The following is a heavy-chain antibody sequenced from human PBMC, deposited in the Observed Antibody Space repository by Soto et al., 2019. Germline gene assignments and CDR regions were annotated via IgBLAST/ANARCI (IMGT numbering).Heavy chain of an antibody. V-gene: IGHV1-18*01. CDR1: GYTFTSYG. J-gene: IGHJ6*02. CDR3: ARDTVVTHYYYGMDV. Sequence: ASVKVSCKASGYTFTSYGISWVRQAPGQGLEWMGWISAYNGNTNYAQKLQGRVTMTTDTSTSTAYMELRSLRSDDTAVYYCARDTVVTHYYYGMDVWGQGTTVTVSS. D-gene: IGHD2-15*01. CDR2: ISAYNGNT.